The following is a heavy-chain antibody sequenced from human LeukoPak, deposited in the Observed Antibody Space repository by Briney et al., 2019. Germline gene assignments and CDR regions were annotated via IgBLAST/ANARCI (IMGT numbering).Heavy chain of an antibody. D-gene: IGHD3-22*01. J-gene: IGHJ4*02. CDR3: ARDPLPYYYDSSGYPAGARGPDY. Sequence: AGGSLRLSCAASGFTFSSYGMHWVRQAPGKGLEWVAVIWYDGSNKYYADSVKGRFTISRDNSKNTLYLQMNRLRAEDTAVYYCARDPLPYYYDSSGYPAGARGPDYWGQGTLVTVSS. CDR1: GFTFSSYG. CDR2: IWYDGSNK. V-gene: IGHV3-33*01.